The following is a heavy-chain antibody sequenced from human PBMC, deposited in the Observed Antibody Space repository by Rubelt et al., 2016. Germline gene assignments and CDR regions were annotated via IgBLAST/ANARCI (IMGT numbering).Heavy chain of an antibody. J-gene: IGHJ4*02. CDR3: ARARESAWADY. D-gene: IGHD3-16*01. Sequence: QLQLQESGPRLVKPSETLSLTCTVSGDSLSSASYYWGWIRQPPGKGLEWIGYIYYSGRTNYNPSLKRRVTISVDTSKNQFSLKLSSVTAADTAFYYYARARESAWADYWGQGTLVTVSS. CDR1: GDSLSSASYY. CDR2: IYYSGRT. V-gene: IGHV4-61*01.